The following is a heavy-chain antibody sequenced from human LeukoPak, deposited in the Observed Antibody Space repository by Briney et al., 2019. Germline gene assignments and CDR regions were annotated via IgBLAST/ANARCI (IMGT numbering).Heavy chain of an antibody. J-gene: IGHJ4*02. D-gene: IGHD2-21*02. Sequence: SETLSLTCTVSGVSISSHYWSWLRQPPGKGLEWIGYIYYSGSTNYNPSLKSRVTISVDTSKNQFSLKLSSVTAADTAVYYCARYVVVTAYFDYWGQGTLVTVSS. CDR3: ARYVVVTAYFDY. V-gene: IGHV4-59*11. CDR2: IYYSGST. CDR1: GVSISSHY.